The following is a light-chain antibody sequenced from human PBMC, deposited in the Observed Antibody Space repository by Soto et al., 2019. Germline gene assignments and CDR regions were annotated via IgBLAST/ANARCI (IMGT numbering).Light chain of an antibody. V-gene: IGKV1-39*01. CDR2: GAS. CDR3: QQTYTAPRA. J-gene: IGKJ1*01. Sequence: DIQMTQSPSSLSASVGDRVTITCRASQSITIYLNWYQQQPGKAPRLLIYGASTLQTGVPSMFSGSGSMTDFTVTISALQTEDFATYYCQQTYTAPRAFGQGTKVDI. CDR1: QSITIY.